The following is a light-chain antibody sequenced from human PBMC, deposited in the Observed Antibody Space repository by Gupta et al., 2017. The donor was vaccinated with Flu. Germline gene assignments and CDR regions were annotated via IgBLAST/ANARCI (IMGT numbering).Light chain of an antibody. CDR1: SSDVGGYNY. CDR3: SSYTSSSTRV. J-gene: IGLJ3*02. Sequence: QSALTQPASVSGSPGQSITISCTGTSSDVGGYNYVSWYQQHPGKAPKLMIYEVSKRPSGVSNRFSGSKSGNTASLTISGRQAEDEADYYCSSYTSSSTRVFGGGTKLTVL. CDR2: EVS. V-gene: IGLV2-14*01.